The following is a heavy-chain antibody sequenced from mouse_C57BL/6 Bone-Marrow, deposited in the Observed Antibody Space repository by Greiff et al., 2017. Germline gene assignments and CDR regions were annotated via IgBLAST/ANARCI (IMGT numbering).Heavy chain of an antibody. V-gene: IGHV5-17*01. J-gene: IGHJ4*01. D-gene: IGHD4-1*01. CDR2: ISSGSSNI. CDR3: ARGSNFDAMDY. Sequence: EVQLVESGGGLVKPGGSLKLSCAASGFTFSDYGMHWVRQAPEKGLEWVAYISSGSSNIYYADTVKGRFTISRDNAKNTLFLQMTSLRSEDTAMYYCARGSNFDAMDYWGQGTSVTVSS. CDR1: GFTFSDYG.